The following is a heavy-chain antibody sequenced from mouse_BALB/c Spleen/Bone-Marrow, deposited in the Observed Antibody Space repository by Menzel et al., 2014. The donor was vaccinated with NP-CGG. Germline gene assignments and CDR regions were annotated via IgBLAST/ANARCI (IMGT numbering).Heavy chain of an antibody. D-gene: IGHD1-1*01. CDR2: ISSGSSTI. CDR1: GFTFSSLG. Sequence: DVKLVESGGGLVQPGGSRKLSCAASGFTFSSLGMHWVRQAPEKGLEWVAYISSGSSTIYYADTVKGRFTISRDNPKNTLFLQMTSLRSEDTAMYYCARSGYYGSSPYYAMDYWGQGTSVTVSS. CDR3: ARSGYYGSSPYYAMDY. J-gene: IGHJ4*01. V-gene: IGHV5-17*02.